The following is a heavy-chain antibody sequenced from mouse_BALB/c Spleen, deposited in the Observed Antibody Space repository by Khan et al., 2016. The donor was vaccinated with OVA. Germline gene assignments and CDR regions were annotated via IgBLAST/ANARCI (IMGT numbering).Heavy chain of an antibody. D-gene: IGHD2-14*01. V-gene: IGHV1-31*01. CDR3: ARHGYVAWFAY. CDR2: IDPFNGDT. J-gene: IGHJ3*01. CDR1: GYSFTSYY. Sequence: EVQLQQSGPELMKPGTSVKISCKASGYSFTSYYIHWVKQSHGKSLEWIGYIDPFNGDTTSNQKFKGKATLTVDKSSSTAYMHLSSLTSEDSAVYYCARHGYVAWFAYWGQGTLVTVSA.